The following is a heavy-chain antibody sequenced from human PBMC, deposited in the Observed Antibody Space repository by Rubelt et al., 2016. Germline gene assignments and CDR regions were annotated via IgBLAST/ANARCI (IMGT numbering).Heavy chain of an antibody. CDR2: ISGYNGNT. J-gene: IGHJ1*01. CDR3: ARELLVGSSDYYSYFQH. CDR1: GSTFTRNG. Sequence: QVQLVQSGAEVKKPGASVKVSCKASGSTFTRNGFSWVRQAPGQGLEWMGWISGYNGNTHYAQKFQGRVTMATDTSTTTAYMELSSLRSEDTAVYYCARELLVGSSDYYSYFQHWGQGTLVTVSS. V-gene: IGHV1-18*01. D-gene: IGHD4-17*01.